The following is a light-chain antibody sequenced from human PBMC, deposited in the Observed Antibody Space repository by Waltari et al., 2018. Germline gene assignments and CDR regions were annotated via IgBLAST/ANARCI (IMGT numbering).Light chain of an antibody. CDR3: SSYTSSSTWV. CDR1: SSDVGAYTY. Sequence: QSALTQPASVSGSPGQSITISCTGTSSDVGAYTYVPWYRQYPGKAPKLIIYESDYRPSGVSYRFSGSKSGNTASLTISGLQAEDEADYHCSSYTSSSTWVFGGGTKLTVL. CDR2: ESD. V-gene: IGLV2-14*01. J-gene: IGLJ3*02.